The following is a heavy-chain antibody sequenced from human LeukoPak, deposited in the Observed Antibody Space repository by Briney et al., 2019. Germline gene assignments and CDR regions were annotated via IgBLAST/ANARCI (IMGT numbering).Heavy chain of an antibody. J-gene: IGHJ6*03. CDR2: MNPNSGNT. D-gene: IGHD1-26*01. Sequence: ASVKVSCKASGYTFTSYDINWVRQATGQGLEWMGWMNPNSGNTGYAQKFQGRVTITRNTSISTAYMELSGLRSEDKAVYYCARVLVGATSPDYYYYYMDVWGKGTTVTVSS. CDR1: GYTFTSYD. CDR3: ARVLVGATSPDYYYYYMDV. V-gene: IGHV1-8*03.